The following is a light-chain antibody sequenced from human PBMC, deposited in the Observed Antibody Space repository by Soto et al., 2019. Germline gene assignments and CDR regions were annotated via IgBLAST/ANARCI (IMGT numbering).Light chain of an antibody. V-gene: IGKV1-5*03. CDR1: QAISSW. J-gene: IGKJ1*01. Sequence: IKMTHSLCPLSISVGEKVTLTCLASQAISSWLAWYQQKPGKAPKLLIYKASTLKSGVPSRFSGSGSGTELTLTISSLQPDDFATYYCQHYNSYSEAFGQGTKVDIK. CDR3: QHYNSYSEA. CDR2: KAS.